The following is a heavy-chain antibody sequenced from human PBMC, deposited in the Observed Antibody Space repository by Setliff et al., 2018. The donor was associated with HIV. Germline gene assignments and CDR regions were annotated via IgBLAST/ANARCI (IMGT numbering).Heavy chain of an antibody. V-gene: IGHV1-69*06. Sequence: SVKVSCKASGGTFSRSVFSWARQAPGQGLEWMGRFIPMFSATKNAQRFQGRVTITADRSTSTVHMELRSLRSEDTAVYYCARELKGVYDSWSSSDPPYYFDNWGQGTLVTVSS. CDR1: GGTFSRSV. CDR3: ARELKGVYDSWSSSDPPYYFDN. D-gene: IGHD3-3*01. J-gene: IGHJ4*02. CDR2: FIPMFSAT.